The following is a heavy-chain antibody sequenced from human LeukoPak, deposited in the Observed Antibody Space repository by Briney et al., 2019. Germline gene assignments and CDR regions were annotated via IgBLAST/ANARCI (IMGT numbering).Heavy chain of an antibody. D-gene: IGHD5-18*01. CDR2: ISWNSGSI. Sequence: PGGSLPLSCSASGFTFDDYAMHWVRQAPGKGLGWVSGISWNSGSIGYADSVKGRFTISRDNAKNSLYLLMNSLRAEDTALYYGAKAGIQLSSSLYFDYWGQGTLVTVSS. CDR1: GFTFDDYA. J-gene: IGHJ4*02. V-gene: IGHV3-9*01. CDR3: AKAGIQLSSSLYFDY.